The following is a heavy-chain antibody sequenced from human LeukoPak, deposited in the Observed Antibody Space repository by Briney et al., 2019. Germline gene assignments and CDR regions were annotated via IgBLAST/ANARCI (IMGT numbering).Heavy chain of an antibody. V-gene: IGHV4-39*01. J-gene: IGHJ3*02. Sequence: PSETLPLTCTVSGDSISSSSYYWGWIRQPPGKGLEWIGSMHYSGNTYYTPSLKSRVTISVDTSKNQFSLELSSVTAADTAVYYCARSMRVVVIPSAQAFDIWGQGTMVIVSS. CDR3: ARSMRVVVIPSAQAFDI. CDR1: GDSISSSSYY. D-gene: IGHD2-15*01. CDR2: MHYSGNT.